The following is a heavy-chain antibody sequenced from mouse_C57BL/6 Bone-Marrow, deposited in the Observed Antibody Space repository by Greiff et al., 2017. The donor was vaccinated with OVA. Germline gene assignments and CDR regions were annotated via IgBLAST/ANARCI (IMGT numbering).Heavy chain of an antibody. CDR1: GYSITSGYY. CDR2: ISYDGSN. D-gene: IGHD2-4*01. J-gene: IGHJ1*03. Sequence: ESGPGLVKPSQSLSLTCSVTGYSITSGYYWNWIRQFPGNKLEWMGYISYDGSNNYNPSLKNRISITRDTSKNQFFLKLNSVTTEDTATYYGARGPLIRGWYFDVWGTGTTVTVSS. V-gene: IGHV3-6*01. CDR3: ARGPLIRGWYFDV.